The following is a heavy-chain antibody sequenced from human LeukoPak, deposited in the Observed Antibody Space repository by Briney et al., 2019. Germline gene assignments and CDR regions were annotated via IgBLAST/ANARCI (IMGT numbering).Heavy chain of an antibody. J-gene: IGHJ5*02. V-gene: IGHV3-48*03. Sequence: GGSLRLSCAASGFTFSSYEMNWVRQAPGKGLEWVSYISSSGSTIYYADSVKGRFTISRDNAKNSLYLQMNSLRAEDTAVYYCARDGDGYSEGWFDPWGQGTLVTVSS. D-gene: IGHD5-24*01. CDR2: ISSSGSTI. CDR3: ARDGDGYSEGWFDP. CDR1: GFTFSSYE.